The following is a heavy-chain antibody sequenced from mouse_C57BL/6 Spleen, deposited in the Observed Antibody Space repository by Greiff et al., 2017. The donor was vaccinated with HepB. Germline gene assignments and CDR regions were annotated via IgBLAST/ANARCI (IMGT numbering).Heavy chain of an antibody. J-gene: IGHJ1*03. V-gene: IGHV5-16*01. Sequence: EVQVVESEGGLVQPGRSMKLSCTASGFTFSDYYMAWVRQVPEKGLEWVANINYDGSSTYYLDSLKSRFIISRDNAKNILYLQMSSLKSEDTATYYCARDRSPWWYFDVWGTGTTVTVSS. CDR2: INYDGSST. CDR1: GFTFSDYY. CDR3: ARDRSPWWYFDV.